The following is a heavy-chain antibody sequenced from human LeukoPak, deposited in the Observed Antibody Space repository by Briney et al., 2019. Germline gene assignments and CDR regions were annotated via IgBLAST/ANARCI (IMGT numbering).Heavy chain of an antibody. D-gene: IGHD2-15*01. CDR1: GFTFNTYT. CDR3: AKGGEICSGGSCSPGY. J-gene: IGHJ4*02. CDR2: ISGSSGII. Sequence: PGGSLRLSCAASGFTFNTYTMNWVRQAPGKGLEWVSCISGSSGIIDYADSVRGRFTISRDNAKNSLYLQMNSLRVEDTALYYCAKGGEICSGGSCSPGYWGQGTLVTVSS. V-gene: IGHV3-48*01.